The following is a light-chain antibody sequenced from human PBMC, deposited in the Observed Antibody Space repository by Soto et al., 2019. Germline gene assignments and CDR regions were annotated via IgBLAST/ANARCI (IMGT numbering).Light chain of an antibody. V-gene: IGLV2-14*01. CDR1: SSDVGDYNY. J-gene: IGLJ1*01. CDR3: SSYRTSNTYV. CDR2: EVS. Sequence: QSALTQPASVSGSPGQSITISCTGTSSDVGDYNYVSWYQQHPGKAPKIMIYEVSNRPSGVSNRFSGSKSGNTASLTISGLQAEDEADYYCSSYRTSNTYVFGTGTKLTVL.